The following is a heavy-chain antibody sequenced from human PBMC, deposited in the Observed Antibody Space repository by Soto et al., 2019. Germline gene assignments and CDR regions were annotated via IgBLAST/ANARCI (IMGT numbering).Heavy chain of an antibody. D-gene: IGHD4-17*01. CDR3: ARGYDYGEYGY. CDR1: GGSFSGYY. J-gene: IGHJ4*02. CDR2: INHSGST. Sequence: PSETLSLTCAVYGGSFSGYYWSWIRQPPGKGLEWIGEINHSGSTNYNPSLKSRVTISVDTSKNQFSLKLSSVTAADTAVYYCARGYDYGEYGYWGQGTLVTVSS. V-gene: IGHV4-34*01.